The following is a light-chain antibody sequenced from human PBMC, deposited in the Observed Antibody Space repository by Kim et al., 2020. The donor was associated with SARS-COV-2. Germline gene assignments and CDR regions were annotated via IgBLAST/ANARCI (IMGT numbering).Light chain of an antibody. CDR2: GAS. CDR3: QLFAGSPRYT. Sequence: SPGERATRSCRTSQSVSSDYLAWYQQKPCQAPRLLIYGASTRATGIPDRFSGGGSGTDFTLTISRLEPEDFAVYYCQLFAGSPRYTFGQGTKLEI. CDR1: QSVSSDY. V-gene: IGKV3-20*01. J-gene: IGKJ2*01.